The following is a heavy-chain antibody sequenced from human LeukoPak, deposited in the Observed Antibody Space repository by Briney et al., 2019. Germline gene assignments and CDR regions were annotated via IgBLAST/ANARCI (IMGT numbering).Heavy chain of an antibody. CDR2: ISYDGSNK. D-gene: IGHD3-10*01. CDR3: ARGLHYYYYGMDV. CDR1: GFTFNSFG. V-gene: IGHV3-30*19. Sequence: GGSLRLSCAASGFTFNSFGIHWVRQAPGKGLEWVAVISYDGSNKYYADSVKGRFTISRDNSKNTLYLQMDSLRAEDTAVYYCARGLHYYYYGMDVWGQGTTVTVSS. J-gene: IGHJ6*02.